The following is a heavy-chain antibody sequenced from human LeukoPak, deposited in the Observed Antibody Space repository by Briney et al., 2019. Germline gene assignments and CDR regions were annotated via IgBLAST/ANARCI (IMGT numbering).Heavy chain of an antibody. CDR1: GFTFSAYG. CDR3: AKDGTGCGGDCYSDY. J-gene: IGHJ4*02. Sequence: QPGRSLRLSCAASGFTFSAYGMSWFRQAPGKGLEWVSAITYSSGNTYYADSVKGRFTISRDNSKNTLYLQMNSLRAEDTALYYCAKDGTGCGGDCYSDYWGQGTLVTVSS. D-gene: IGHD2-21*02. V-gene: IGHV3-23*01. CDR2: ITYSSGNT.